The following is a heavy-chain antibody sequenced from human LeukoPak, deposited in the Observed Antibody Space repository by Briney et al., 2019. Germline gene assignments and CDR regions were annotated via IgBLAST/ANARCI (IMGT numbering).Heavy chain of an antibody. CDR3: ARDEAAYSSGWYRYYYYYMDV. Sequence: GGSLRLSCAASGFTFDDYGMSWVRQAPGKGLEWVSGINWNGGSTGYADSVKGRFTISRDNAKNSLYLQMNSLRAEDTALYYCARDEAAYSSGWYRYYYYYMDVWGKGTTVTVSS. CDR1: GFTFDDYG. V-gene: IGHV3-20*04. J-gene: IGHJ6*03. D-gene: IGHD6-19*01. CDR2: INWNGGST.